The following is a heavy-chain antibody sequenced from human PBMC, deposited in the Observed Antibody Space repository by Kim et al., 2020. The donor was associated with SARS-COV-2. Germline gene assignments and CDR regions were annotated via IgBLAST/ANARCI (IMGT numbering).Heavy chain of an antibody. D-gene: IGHD5-18*01. Sequence: SETLSLTCTVSGGSISSYYWSWIRQPPGKGLEWIGYIYYSGSTNYNPSLKSRVTISVDTSKNQFSLKLSSVTAADTAVYYCARQSGYSYGSVFDYWGQGTQVTDSS. CDR3: ARQSGYSYGSVFDY. CDR1: GGSISSYY. CDR2: IYYSGST. V-gene: IGHV4-59*08. J-gene: IGHJ4*02.